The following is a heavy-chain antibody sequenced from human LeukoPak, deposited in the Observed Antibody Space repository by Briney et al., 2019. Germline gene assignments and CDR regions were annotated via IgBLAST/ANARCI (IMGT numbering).Heavy chain of an antibody. CDR3: VIWGDYDVLTGYYVPDY. V-gene: IGHV3-23*01. CDR2: ITGSGTNT. Sequence: PGGYLRLSCVASGFTFSNYAMSWVRQAPGKGLEWVSAITGSGTNTYYADSMKGRFTISRDNSKNTVFLQMNSLRHEDTAIYYCVIWGDYDVLTGYYVPDYWGQGTLVTVSS. CDR1: GFTFSNYA. J-gene: IGHJ4*02. D-gene: IGHD3-9*01.